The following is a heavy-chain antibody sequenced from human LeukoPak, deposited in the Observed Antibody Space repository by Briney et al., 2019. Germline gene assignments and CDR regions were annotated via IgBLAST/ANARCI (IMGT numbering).Heavy chain of an antibody. D-gene: IGHD6-13*01. Sequence: SETLSLTCAVYGGSFSGYYWSWIRQPPGKGLEWIGEINHSGSTNYNPSLKSRVTISVDTSKNQFSLKLSSVTAADTAVYYCAGGHLAAAADYYYYYGMDVWGQGTTVTFSS. CDR3: AGGHLAAAADYYYYYGMDV. CDR1: GGSFSGYY. CDR2: INHSGST. V-gene: IGHV4-34*01. J-gene: IGHJ6*02.